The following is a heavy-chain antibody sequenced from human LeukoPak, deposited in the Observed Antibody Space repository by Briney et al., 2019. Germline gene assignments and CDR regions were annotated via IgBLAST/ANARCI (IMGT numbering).Heavy chain of an antibody. Sequence: GGSLRLSCAASGFTFSNYAMSWVRQAPGKGLEWVAVISYDGSNKYYADSVKGRFTISRDNSKNTLYLQMNSLRAEDTAVYYCASGSGSLGTPFDYWGQGTLVTVSS. J-gene: IGHJ4*02. CDR2: ISYDGSNK. D-gene: IGHD3-10*01. CDR3: ASGSGSLGTPFDY. V-gene: IGHV3-30*03. CDR1: GFTFSNYA.